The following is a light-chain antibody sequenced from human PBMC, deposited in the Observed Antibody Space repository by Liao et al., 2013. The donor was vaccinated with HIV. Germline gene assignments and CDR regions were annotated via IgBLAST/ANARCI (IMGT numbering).Light chain of an antibody. CDR1: NIGSKS. J-gene: IGLJ1*01. CDR2: NDN. CDR3: QAWDTRVSYV. V-gene: IGLV3-21*01. Sequence: SYVLTQPPSVSVAPGKTATITCGGNNIGSKSVHWYQQRPGQAPVPVIYNDNDRPSGIPERFSGSNSGNTATLTISGTQATDEAVYYCQAWDTRVSYVFGTGTTVTVL.